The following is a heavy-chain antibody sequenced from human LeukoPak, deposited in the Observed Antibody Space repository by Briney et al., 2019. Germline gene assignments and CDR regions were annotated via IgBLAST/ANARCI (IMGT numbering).Heavy chain of an antibody. CDR2: IYYSGST. CDR1: GGSFSDCY. V-gene: IGHV4-34*01. CDR3: ARLPRPAGFNFGLSWFDP. Sequence: SETLSLTCAVYGGSFSDCYWSWIRQPPGKGLEWIGSIYYSGSTYYNPSLKSRITISVDTSKNQFSLKLSSVTAADTAVFYCARLPRPAGFNFGLSWFDPWGQGTLVTVSS. J-gene: IGHJ5*02. D-gene: IGHD1-1*01.